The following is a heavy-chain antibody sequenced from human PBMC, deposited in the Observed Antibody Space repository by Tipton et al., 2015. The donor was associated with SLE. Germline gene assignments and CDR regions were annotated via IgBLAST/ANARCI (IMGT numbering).Heavy chain of an antibody. D-gene: IGHD3-22*01. CDR2: IWYDGSNK. Sequence: SLRLSCAASGFTFSSYGMHWVRQAPGKGLEWVAVIWYDGSNKYYADSVKGRFTISRDNSKNTLYLQMNSLRAEDTAVYYCARASHYDSSGYQPWAFDIWGQGTMVTVSS. J-gene: IGHJ3*02. CDR1: GFTFSSYG. CDR3: ARASHYDSSGYQPWAFDI. V-gene: IGHV3-33*01.